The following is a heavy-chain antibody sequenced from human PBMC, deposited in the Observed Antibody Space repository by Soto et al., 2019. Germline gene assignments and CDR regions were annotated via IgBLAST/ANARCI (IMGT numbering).Heavy chain of an antibody. V-gene: IGHV4-31*03. CDR1: GGSISSGGYY. Sequence: QVQLQESGPGLVKPSQTLSLTCTVSGGSISSGGYYWSWIRQHPGKGLEWIGYIYYSGSTYYNPSLKSRVTKSVNKSKNQFSLKRRSVTAADTAGYYCARGGGGLRYFGARDWGSFDYWGQGTLVTVSS. J-gene: IGHJ4*02. CDR2: IYYSGST. CDR3: ARGGGGLRYFGARDWGSFDY. D-gene: IGHD3-9*01.